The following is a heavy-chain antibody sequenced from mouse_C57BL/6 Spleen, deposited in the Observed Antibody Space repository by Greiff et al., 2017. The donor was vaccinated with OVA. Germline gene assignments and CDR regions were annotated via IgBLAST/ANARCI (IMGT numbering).Heavy chain of an antibody. V-gene: IGHV1-52*01. CDR2: IAPSDSET. CDR1: GYTFTSYW. D-gene: IGHD1-1*01. CDR3: ARSGSSYSDCDY. Sequence: QVQLPQPGAELVRPGSSVKLSCKASGYTFTSYWMPWVKQRPIQGLEWIGNIAPSDSETHYNQKFKDKATLTVDKSSSTAYKQLSSLTSEDSAVYYCARSGSSYSDCDYWGQGTTLTVSS. J-gene: IGHJ2*01.